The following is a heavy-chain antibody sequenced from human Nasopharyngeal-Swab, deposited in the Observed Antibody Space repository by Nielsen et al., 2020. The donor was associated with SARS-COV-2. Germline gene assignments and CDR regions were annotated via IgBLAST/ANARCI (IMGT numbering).Heavy chain of an antibody. Sequence: WIRQPPGKGLEWVAVIWYDGSNKYYADSVKGRFTISRDNSKNTLYLQMNSLRAEDTAVYYCARSRHIVLVVYAIRKYGMDVWGQGTTVTVSS. D-gene: IGHD2-8*02. CDR2: IWYDGSNK. CDR3: ARSRHIVLVVYAIRKYGMDV. V-gene: IGHV3-33*01. J-gene: IGHJ6*02.